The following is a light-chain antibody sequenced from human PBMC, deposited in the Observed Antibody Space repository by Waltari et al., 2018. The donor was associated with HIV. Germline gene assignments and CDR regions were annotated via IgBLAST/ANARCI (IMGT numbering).Light chain of an antibody. V-gene: IGLV2-14*01. CDR1: SSDIGHYTY. J-gene: IGLJ1*01. Sequence: QSAPTQPASVSGSPGQSLTISCNGTSSDIGHYTYVSWYQQSPGKAPKLMIYEVSNRPSGVSNRFSGSKSGNTASLTISGLQAEDEADYYCSSYISTTTLFGTGTKVTVL. CDR2: EVS. CDR3: SSYISTTTL.